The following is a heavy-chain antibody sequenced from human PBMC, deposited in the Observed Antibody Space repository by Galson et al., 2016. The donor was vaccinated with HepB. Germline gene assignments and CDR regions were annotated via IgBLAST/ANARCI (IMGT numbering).Heavy chain of an antibody. D-gene: IGHD6-13*01. V-gene: IGHV3-23*01. CDR3: AKGNEESNSGSSWYNWFDP. CDR2: ISGTGGST. J-gene: IGHJ5*02. CDR1: GFTFSSYA. Sequence: SLRLSCAASGFTFSSYAMNRVRQAPGKGPEWVSAISGTGGSTYYGDSVKGRFTISRDNSKNTLYLQMNSLRAEDTAVYYCAKGNEESNSGSSWYNWFDPWGQGTLVTVSS.